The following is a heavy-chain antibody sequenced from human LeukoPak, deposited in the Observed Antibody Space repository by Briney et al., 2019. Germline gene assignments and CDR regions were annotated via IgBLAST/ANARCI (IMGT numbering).Heavy chain of an antibody. CDR2: ISYDGSNK. Sequence: GGFLRLSCAASGFTFSSYAMHWVRQAPGKGLEWVAVISYDGSNKYYADSVKGRFTISRDNSKNTLYLQMNSLRAEDTAVYYCARRYSSGWYEKNYGMDVWGQGTTVTVSS. D-gene: IGHD6-19*01. CDR3: ARRYSSGWYEKNYGMDV. CDR1: GFTFSSYA. V-gene: IGHV3-30-3*01. J-gene: IGHJ6*02.